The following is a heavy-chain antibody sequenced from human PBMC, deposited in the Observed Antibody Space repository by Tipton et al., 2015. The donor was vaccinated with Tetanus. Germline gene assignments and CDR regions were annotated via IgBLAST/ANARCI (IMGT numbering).Heavy chain of an antibody. V-gene: IGHV3-13*01. CDR3: ARLPRYYGSGSYAYYYGMDV. CDR2: IGTAGDT. Sequence: SLRLSCAASGFTFSSYDMHWVRQATGKGLEWVSAIGTAGDTYYPGSVKGRFTISRENAKNSLYLQMNSLRAGDTAVYYCARLPRYYGSGSYAYYYGMDVWGQGTTVTVSS. CDR1: GFTFSSYD. D-gene: IGHD3-10*01. J-gene: IGHJ6*02.